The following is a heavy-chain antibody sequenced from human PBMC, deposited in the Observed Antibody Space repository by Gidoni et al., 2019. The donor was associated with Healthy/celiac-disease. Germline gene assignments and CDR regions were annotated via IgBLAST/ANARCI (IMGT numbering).Heavy chain of an antibody. CDR1: GGSISSYY. J-gene: IGHJ5*02. Sequence: QVQLQESGPGLVKPSETLSLTCTVSGGSISSYYLYWIRQPAGKGLAWVGPIYTRGSTNSNPSLKSRVTMSVDTSKNQFSLKLSSVTAADTAVYYCARDLEWGMTTVTAGRNWFDPWGQGTLVTVSS. D-gene: IGHD4-17*01. V-gene: IGHV4-4*07. CDR2: IYTRGST. CDR3: ARDLEWGMTTVTAGRNWFDP.